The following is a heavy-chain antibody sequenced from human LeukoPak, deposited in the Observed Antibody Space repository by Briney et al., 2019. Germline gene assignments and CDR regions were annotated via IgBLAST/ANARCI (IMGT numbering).Heavy chain of an antibody. Sequence: SQTLSLTCAISGDSVSSNSAAWNWIRQSPSRSLEWLGRTYYRSKWYNDYAVSVRSRIIINPDTSKNQFSLQLNSVTPEDTAVYYCARGEGQPEDYYYYYMDVWGKGTTVTVSS. D-gene: IGHD6-13*01. CDR2: TYYRSKWYN. J-gene: IGHJ6*03. V-gene: IGHV6-1*01. CDR3: ARGEGQPEDYYYYYMDV. CDR1: GDSVSSNSAA.